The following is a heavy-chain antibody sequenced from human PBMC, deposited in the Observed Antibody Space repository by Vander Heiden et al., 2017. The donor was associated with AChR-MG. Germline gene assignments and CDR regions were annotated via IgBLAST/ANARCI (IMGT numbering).Heavy chain of an antibody. CDR3: AKDRRQTSQYYFDY. J-gene: IGHJ4*02. CDR2: ISGSGGST. D-gene: IGHD6-6*01. Sequence: EVQLLESGGGLVQPGGCVRLSCACSGFRSSSYAMNWIRQAPGKGLEWVSAISGSGGSTYYADSVKGRFTISRDNSKNTLSLQMNSLRAEDTAVYYCAKDRRQTSQYYFDYWGQGILVTVSS. V-gene: IGHV3-23*01. CDR1: GFRSSSYA.